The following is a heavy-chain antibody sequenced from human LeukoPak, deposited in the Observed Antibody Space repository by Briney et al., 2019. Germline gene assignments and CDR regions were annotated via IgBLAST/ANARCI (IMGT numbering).Heavy chain of an antibody. V-gene: IGHV4-4*07. CDR3: ARGYDYVWGSYLPPFDY. Sequence: PSETLSLTCTVSGESIKSFYWSWIRQPAGKGLEWIGRIYTSGSTNYSPSLKSRVTMSVDTSKNQFSLKLSSVTAADTAVYYCARGYDYVWGSYLPPFDYWGQGTLVTVSS. J-gene: IGHJ4*02. CDR2: IYTSGST. D-gene: IGHD3-16*01. CDR1: GESIKSFY.